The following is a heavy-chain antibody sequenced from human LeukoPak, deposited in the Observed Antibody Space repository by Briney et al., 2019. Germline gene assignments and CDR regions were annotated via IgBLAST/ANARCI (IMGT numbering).Heavy chain of an antibody. CDR3: AKDSRILLGSTFDY. CDR1: GFTFSSYA. D-gene: IGHD1-26*01. CDR2: ISGSGGST. V-gene: IGHV3-23*01. J-gene: IGHJ4*02. Sequence: PGGSLRLSCAASGFTFSSYAMSWVRQAPGKGLGWVTAISGSGGSTYYADSVKGRFTISRDNSKNTLYLQINSLRAEDTAVYYCAKDSRILLGSTFDYWGQGTLVTVSS.